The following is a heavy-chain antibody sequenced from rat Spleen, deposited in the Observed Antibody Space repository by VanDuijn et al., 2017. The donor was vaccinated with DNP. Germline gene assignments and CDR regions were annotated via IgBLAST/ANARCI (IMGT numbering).Heavy chain of an antibody. CDR1: GLTFSDYN. J-gene: IGHJ4*01. CDR3: AKIAAGAMDA. D-gene: IGHD1-2*01. V-gene: IGHV5S10*01. Sequence: EVQLVESGGGLVQPGRSLKLSCAASGLTFSDYNMAWVRQAPKKGLEWVATISYQGSGIYYGDSVKGRFTVSRKDAENTLYLQMNSLRSGDSATYFCAKIAAGAMDAWGQGTSVTVSS. CDR2: ISYQGSGI.